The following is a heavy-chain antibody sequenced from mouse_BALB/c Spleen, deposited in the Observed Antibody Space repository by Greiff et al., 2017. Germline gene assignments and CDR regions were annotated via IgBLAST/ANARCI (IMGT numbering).Heavy chain of an antibody. J-gene: IGHJ4*01. V-gene: IGHV5-9-3*01. CDR2: ISSGGSYT. Sequence: EVKLVESGGGLVKPGGSLKLSCAASGFTFSSYAMSWVRQTPEKRLEWVATISSGGSYTYYPDSVKGRFTISRDNAKNTLYLQMSSLRSEDTAMYYCARSGNYAMDYWGQGTSVTGSS. D-gene: IGHD1-1*02. CDR3: ARSGNYAMDY. CDR1: GFTFSSYA.